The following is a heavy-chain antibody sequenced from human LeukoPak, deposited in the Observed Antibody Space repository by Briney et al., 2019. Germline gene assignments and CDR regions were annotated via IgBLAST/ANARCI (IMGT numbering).Heavy chain of an antibody. Sequence: GGSLRLSCAASGFTFSSYAMSWVRQAPGKGLEWVSAISGSGGSTYYADSVKGRFTISRDNSKNTLYLQMNSLRAEDTAVYYCAKDQGYSGYDSTGWFDPWGQGTPVTVSS. CDR2: ISGSGGST. CDR1: GFTFSSYA. CDR3: AKDQGYSGYDSTGWFDP. J-gene: IGHJ5*02. V-gene: IGHV3-23*01. D-gene: IGHD5-12*01.